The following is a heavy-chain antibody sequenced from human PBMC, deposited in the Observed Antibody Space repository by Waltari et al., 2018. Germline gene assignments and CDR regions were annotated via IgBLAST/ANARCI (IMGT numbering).Heavy chain of an antibody. J-gene: IGHJ3*02. D-gene: IGHD3-22*01. CDR1: GYSMRRGYY. V-gene: IGHV4-38-2*01. Sequence: QVQLQESGPGLAKSSETLSLTCDVSGYSMRRGYYWGWIRQPPRKGLEWIASIYQSGSSDYNPSRRSRVTISVDTARNQFSLEMTSVTATDTATYYCVAAKEYYYDGSGDDAFETWGQGTLVTVSS. CDR2: IYQSGSS. CDR3: VAAKEYYYDGSGDDAFET.